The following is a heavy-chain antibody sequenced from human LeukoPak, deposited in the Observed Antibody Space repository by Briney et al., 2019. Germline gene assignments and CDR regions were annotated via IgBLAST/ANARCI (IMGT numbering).Heavy chain of an antibody. D-gene: IGHD6-19*01. CDR1: GFTFSSYA. Sequence: PGGSLRLSCAASGFTFSSYAMSWVRQAPGKGLEWVSAISGSGGSTYYADSVKGRFTISRDNSKNTLYLQMNSLRAEDTAMYYRAKIEGSGWYERDCWGQGTLVTVSS. V-gene: IGHV3-23*01. CDR2: ISGSGGST. CDR3: AKIEGSGWYERDC. J-gene: IGHJ4*02.